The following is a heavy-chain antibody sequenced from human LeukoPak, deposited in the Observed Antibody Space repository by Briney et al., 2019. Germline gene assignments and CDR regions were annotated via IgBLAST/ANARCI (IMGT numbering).Heavy chain of an antibody. CDR3: ARSHSSGWYVGYFQH. CDR2: ISSNWGST. J-gene: IGHJ1*01. Sequence: PGGSLRLSCAASGFTFSSYAMHWVRQAPGKGLEYVSAISSNWGSTYYANSVKGRFTISRDNSKNTLYLHMGSLRAEDMAVYYCARSHSSGWYVGYFQHWGQGTLVTVSS. D-gene: IGHD6-19*01. CDR1: GFTFSSYA. V-gene: IGHV3-64*01.